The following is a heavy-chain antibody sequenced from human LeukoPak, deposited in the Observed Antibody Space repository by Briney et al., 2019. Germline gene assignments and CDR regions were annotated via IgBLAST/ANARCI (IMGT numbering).Heavy chain of an antibody. D-gene: IGHD6-19*01. CDR3: ARVGGSGWSRYYYYYMDV. J-gene: IGHJ6*03. V-gene: IGHV1-18*04. Sequence: ASVKVSCKASGYTFTSYYMHWVRQAPGQGLEWMGWISAYNGNTNYAQKLQGRVTMTTDTSTSTAYMELRSLRSDDTAVYYCARVGGSGWSRYYYYYMDVWGKGTTVTVPS. CDR2: ISAYNGNT. CDR1: GYTFTSYY.